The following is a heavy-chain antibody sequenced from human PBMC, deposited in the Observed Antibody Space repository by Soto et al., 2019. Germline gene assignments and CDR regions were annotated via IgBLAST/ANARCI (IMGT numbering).Heavy chain of an antibody. CDR2: IYWDDSK. CDR1: GFSLTTDRVG. Sequence: QITLKESGPTLVKPTQTLTLTCTFSGFSLTTDRVGVGWIRQPPGEALEWLAVIYWDDSKTYRPSLESRLTNTKDTAKNQVPLTMTDTDSRHTATYYCAHAYGGRSLYWGQGTLVTVSS. J-gene: IGHJ4*02. V-gene: IGHV2-5*02. D-gene: IGHD1-26*01. CDR3: AHAYGGRSLY.